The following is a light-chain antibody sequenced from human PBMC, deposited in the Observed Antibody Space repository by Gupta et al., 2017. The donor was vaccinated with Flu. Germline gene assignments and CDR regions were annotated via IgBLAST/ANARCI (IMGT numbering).Light chain of an antibody. V-gene: IGKV1-39*01. CDR2: AAS. CDR1: QTITRY. J-gene: IGKJ5*01. CDR3: QQNYSPFT. Sequence: DIQMTQSPSSLSASLGDRVTITCRSSQTITRYLNWYQQKPGRAPKLMIHAASKSQRGVPSRFSGVGYAKEFTLTSSERQDEDFANYYWQQNYSPFTFGQGTRLEIK.